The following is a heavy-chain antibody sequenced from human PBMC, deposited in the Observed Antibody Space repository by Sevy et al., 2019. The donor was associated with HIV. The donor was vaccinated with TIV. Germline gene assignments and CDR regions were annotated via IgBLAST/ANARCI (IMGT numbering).Heavy chain of an antibody. Sequence: GGSLRLSCAASGFTFSSYAMHWVRQAPGKGLEWVAVISYDGSNKYYADSVKGRFTISRDNSKNKLYLQMNSLRAEETAVYYCARAQPLYCSSTSCYSHGMDVWGQGTTVTVSS. CDR1: GFTFSSYA. CDR3: ARAQPLYCSSTSCYSHGMDV. CDR2: ISYDGSNK. D-gene: IGHD2-2*01. V-gene: IGHV3-30-3*01. J-gene: IGHJ6*02.